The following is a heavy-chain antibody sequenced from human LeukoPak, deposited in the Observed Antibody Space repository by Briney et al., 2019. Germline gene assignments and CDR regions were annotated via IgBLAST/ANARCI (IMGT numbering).Heavy chain of an antibody. V-gene: IGHV4-34*01. CDR1: GGSFSGYY. Sequence: SEALSLTCAVYGGSFSGYYWSWIRQPPGKGLEWIGEINHSGGTNYSPSLKSRVTISLDTSKNQFSLKLSSVTAADTAVYYCARHARIYYYGSGSPTYYYYYMDVWGKGTTVTISS. J-gene: IGHJ6*03. CDR3: ARHARIYYYGSGSPTYYYYYMDV. CDR2: INHSGGT. D-gene: IGHD3-10*01.